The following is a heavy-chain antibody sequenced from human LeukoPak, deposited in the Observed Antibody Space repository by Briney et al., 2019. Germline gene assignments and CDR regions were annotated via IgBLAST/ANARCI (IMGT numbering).Heavy chain of an antibody. CDR2: ISSSSSYI. J-gene: IGHJ4*02. D-gene: IGHD5/OR15-5a*01. V-gene: IGHV3-21*01. CDR1: GLTFSTYS. CDR3: AGDFYDAGLY. Sequence: GGSLRLSCAVSGLTFSTYSMTWVRQGPGKGLEWVSSISSSSSYIYYADSVKGRFTISRDNAKNSLYLQMNSLRAEDTAVYYCAGDFYDAGLYWGQGTLVTVSS.